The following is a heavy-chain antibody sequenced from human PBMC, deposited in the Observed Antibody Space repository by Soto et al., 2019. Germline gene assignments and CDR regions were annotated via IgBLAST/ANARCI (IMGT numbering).Heavy chain of an antibody. Sequence: SPTLSLPCAMSGDSVSSNIAAWNWIRHSPSRGLEWLGRTYFRSKWYNEYAPSVKSRITITPDTSKNQFSLQLNPVTAEDAALYYCARGGALRQPCSGDNCHYNFDSWGQGYPVPASS. CDR1: GDSVSSNIAA. D-gene: IGHD2-15*01. V-gene: IGHV6-1*01. CDR2: TYFRSKWYN. CDR3: ARGGALRQPCSGDNCHYNFDS. J-gene: IGHJ4*02.